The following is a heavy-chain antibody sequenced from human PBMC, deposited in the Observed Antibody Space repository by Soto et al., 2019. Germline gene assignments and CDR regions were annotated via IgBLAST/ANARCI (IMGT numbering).Heavy chain of an antibody. CDR2: IIPIFGTA. CDR1: GGTFSSYA. Sequence: ASVKVSFKASGGTFSSYAICWVRQAPGQGLEWMGGIIPIFGTANYAQKFQGRVTITADESTSTAYMELSSLRSEDTAVYYCARGATYFFSWFDPWGQGTLVTVSS. J-gene: IGHJ5*02. D-gene: IGHD2-8*01. V-gene: IGHV1-69*13. CDR3: ARGATYFFSWFDP.